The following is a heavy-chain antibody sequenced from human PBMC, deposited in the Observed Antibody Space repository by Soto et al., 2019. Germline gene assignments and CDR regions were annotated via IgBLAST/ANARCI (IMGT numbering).Heavy chain of an antibody. V-gene: IGHV3-23*01. CDR2: ISGSGGST. J-gene: IGHJ4*02. D-gene: IGHD1-26*01. Sequence: PGGSLRLSCAASGFTFSSYAMSWVRQAPGKGLEWVSAISGSGGSTYYADSVKGRFTISRDNPKNMLYLQMNSLRAEDTAVYYCARDGVGNTAYFGYFDYWGLGTLVTVSS. CDR1: GFTFSSYA. CDR3: ARDGVGNTAYFGYFDY.